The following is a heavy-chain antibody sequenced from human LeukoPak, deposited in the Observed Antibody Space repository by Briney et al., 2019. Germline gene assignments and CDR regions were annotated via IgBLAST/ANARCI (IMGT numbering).Heavy chain of an antibody. V-gene: IGHV3-43*02. Sequence: GGSLRLSCAASGFTFDDYAMHWVRQAPGRGLEWVSLISGDGGSTYYADSVKGRFTISRDNSKNPLYLQMNSLRTEDTALYYCAKALMTTVTTTDFEDYWGQGTLVTVSS. CDR2: ISGDGGST. D-gene: IGHD4-17*01. J-gene: IGHJ4*02. CDR3: AKALMTTVTTTDFEDY. CDR1: GFTFDDYA.